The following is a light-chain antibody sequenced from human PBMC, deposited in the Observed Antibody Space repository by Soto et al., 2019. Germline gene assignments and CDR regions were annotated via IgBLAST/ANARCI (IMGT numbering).Light chain of an antibody. CDR2: SNN. Sequence: QSVLTQPPSASGTPGQRVTISCSGSTSNIGSNTVNWYQQLPGTAHKLLIYSNNQRPSGVPDRFSGSKSGTSASLAISGRQSEDEADYYCAAWDDSLNGWVFGGGTKLTVL. V-gene: IGLV1-44*01. CDR3: AAWDDSLNGWV. CDR1: TSNIGSNT. J-gene: IGLJ3*02.